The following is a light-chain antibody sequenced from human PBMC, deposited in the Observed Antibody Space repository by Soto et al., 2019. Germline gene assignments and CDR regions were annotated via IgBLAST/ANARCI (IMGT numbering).Light chain of an antibody. V-gene: IGLV2-23*03. CDR1: SSDVGSYNL. CDR3: CSYAGSSTFV. CDR2: EGS. J-gene: IGLJ1*01. Sequence: QSVLTQPASVSGSPGQSITISCTGTSSDVGSYNLVSWYQHHPGKAPKLMIYEGSKRHSGVSNRFSGSKSGYTASLTISGLQAEDEADYYCCSYAGSSTFVFGTGTKLTVL.